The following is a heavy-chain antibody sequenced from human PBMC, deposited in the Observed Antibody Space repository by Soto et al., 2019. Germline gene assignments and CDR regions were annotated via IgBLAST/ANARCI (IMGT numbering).Heavy chain of an antibody. D-gene: IGHD3-9*01. CDR3: ARDGAPYYDILTGEMAFDI. CDR2: IWYDGSNK. CDR1: GFTFSSYG. V-gene: IGHV3-33*01. Sequence: QVQLVESGGGVVQPGRSLRLSCAASGFTFSSYGMHWVRQAPGKGLVWVAVIWYDGSNKYYADSVKGRFTISRDNSKNTLYLQMNSLRAEDTAVYYCARDGAPYYDILTGEMAFDIWGQGKMVTVSS. J-gene: IGHJ3*02.